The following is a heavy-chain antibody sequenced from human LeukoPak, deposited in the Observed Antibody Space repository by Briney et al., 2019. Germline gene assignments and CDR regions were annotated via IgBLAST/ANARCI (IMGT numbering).Heavy chain of an antibody. CDR2: FDPEDGET. V-gene: IGHV1-24*01. D-gene: IGHD4-17*01. J-gene: IGHJ4*02. CDR3: AIGRTDYGDYLY. CDR1: GHTLSELA. Sequence: ASVKVSCKVSGHTLSELAIHWVRQAPGKGLEWMGGFDPEDGETVYAQKFQGRVTMTEDTSTDTAYMEVGSLRSEDTAVYFCAIGRTDYGDYLYWGQGTLVTVSS.